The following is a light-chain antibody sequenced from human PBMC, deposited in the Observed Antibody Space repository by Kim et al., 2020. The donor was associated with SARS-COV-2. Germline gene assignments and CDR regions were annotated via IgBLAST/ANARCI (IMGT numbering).Light chain of an antibody. J-gene: IGLJ2*01. V-gene: IGLV6-57*04. Sequence: NFMLTQPHSVSESPGKTVTISCTRSSGSIASNYVQWYQQRPGSAPTTVIYEDNQRPSGVPDRFSGSIDSSSNSASLSISGLKTEDEADYYCQSYDNTNQVIFGGGTQLTVL. CDR2: EDN. CDR3: QSYDNTNQVI. CDR1: SGSIASNY.